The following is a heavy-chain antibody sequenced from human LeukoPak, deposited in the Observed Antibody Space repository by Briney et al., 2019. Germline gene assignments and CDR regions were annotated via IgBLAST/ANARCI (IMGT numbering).Heavy chain of an antibody. V-gene: IGHV4-4*02. CDR1: GGSISSNSW. J-gene: IGHJ4*02. D-gene: IGHD5-18*01. CDR2: IYHDGST. Sequence: SGTLSLTCAVSGGSISSNSWWIWVRQSPEKGLEWIGEIYHDGSTNYNPSLKSRVTISMDKSKNQLSLKLNFVTAADTAVYYCARDRGGYTYSHDYWGQGTLVTVSS. CDR3: ARDRGGYTYSHDY.